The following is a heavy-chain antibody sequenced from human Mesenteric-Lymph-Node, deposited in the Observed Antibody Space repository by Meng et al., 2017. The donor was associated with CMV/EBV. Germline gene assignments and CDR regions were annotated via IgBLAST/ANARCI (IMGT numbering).Heavy chain of an antibody. D-gene: IGHD2/OR15-2a*01. CDR2: FNPGDDRT. V-gene: IGHV1-46*01. J-gene: IGHJ4*02. Sequence: ASVKVSCKASAYTFSTYYIHWVRQAPGQGLEWMGVFNPGDDRTTNAQKFQGRVTMTRDTSTRTVYMELSSLRSEDTAVYYCAGLSNPGDYWGQGTLVTVSS. CDR3: AGLSNPGDY. CDR1: AYTFSTYY.